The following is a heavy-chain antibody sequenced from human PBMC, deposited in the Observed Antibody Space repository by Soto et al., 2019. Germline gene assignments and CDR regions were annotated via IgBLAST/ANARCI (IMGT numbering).Heavy chain of an antibody. V-gene: IGHV3-48*02. D-gene: IGHD2-21*02. Sequence: EVQLVESGGGLVHPGGSLRLSCAASGFTFSDYSMNWVRQAPGKGLEWLSYITSTGGTIYYADSIKGRFTVSRDNAKNSLFMQMKSVRDEDTAVYYCARLPKGSMVTSWGQGTLVTVSS. CDR2: ITSTGGTI. CDR1: GFTFSDYS. J-gene: IGHJ4*02. CDR3: ARLPKGSMVTS.